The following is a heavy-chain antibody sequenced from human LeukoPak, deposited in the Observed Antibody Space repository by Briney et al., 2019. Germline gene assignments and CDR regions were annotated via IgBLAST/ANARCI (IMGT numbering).Heavy chain of an antibody. CDR1: GGSMRSYY. J-gene: IGHJ5*02. CDR2: IYYSGST. V-gene: IGHV4-59*07. Sequence: SDPLSLTCTVSGGSMRSYYWFWIRQPPGKGLEWMGYIYYSGSTTYNPSLNTRVTISVDTSKHHLSLKLSSVTAADTAVYHCARTSLSDGYTKRFDPWGEGTLVSVSS. D-gene: IGHD5-24*01. CDR3: ARTSLSDGYTKRFDP.